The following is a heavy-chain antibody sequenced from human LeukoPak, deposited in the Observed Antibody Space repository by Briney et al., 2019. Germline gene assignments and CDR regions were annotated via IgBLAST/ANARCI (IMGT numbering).Heavy chain of an antibody. Sequence: ASVKVSCKASGYTFTSYGISWVRQAPGQGLEWMGWISAYNGNTNYAQKLQGGVTMTTDTSTSTAYMELRSLRSDDTAVYYCARDLPRYCSGGSCYSGYWGQGTLVTVSS. J-gene: IGHJ4*02. D-gene: IGHD2-15*01. CDR2: ISAYNGNT. CDR3: ARDLPRYCSGGSCYSGY. CDR1: GYTFTSYG. V-gene: IGHV1-18*01.